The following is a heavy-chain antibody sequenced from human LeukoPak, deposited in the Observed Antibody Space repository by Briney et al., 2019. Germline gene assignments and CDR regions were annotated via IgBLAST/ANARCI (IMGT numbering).Heavy chain of an antibody. CDR2: ITSSGDDI. J-gene: IGHJ4*02. CDR1: GFTFSDYY. D-gene: IGHD5-12*01. V-gene: IGHV3-11*01. Sequence: TPGGSLRLSCAASGFTFSDYYMSWIRQAPGKGLEWVAYITSSGDDIYYAESVKGRFTISRDNAKNALFLRMSSLRVEDTATYYCASDIVATSDDFWGQGTLVSVSS. CDR3: ASDIVATSDDF.